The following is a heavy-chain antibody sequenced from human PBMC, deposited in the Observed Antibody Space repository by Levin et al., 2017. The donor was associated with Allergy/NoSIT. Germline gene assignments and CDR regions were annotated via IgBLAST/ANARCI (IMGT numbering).Heavy chain of an antibody. J-gene: IGHJ4*02. Sequence: GGSLRLSCAASGLTVNNNYLSWVRQAPGKGLEWVSVIHRGGNTNYADSVKGRFTISRDNSKNTLNLQMNSLSAEDTAVYYCARWSSSSLDSWGQGTLVTVSS. CDR2: IHRGGNT. D-gene: IGHD6-13*01. CDR3: ARWSSSSLDS. CDR1: GLTVNNNY. V-gene: IGHV3-53*01.